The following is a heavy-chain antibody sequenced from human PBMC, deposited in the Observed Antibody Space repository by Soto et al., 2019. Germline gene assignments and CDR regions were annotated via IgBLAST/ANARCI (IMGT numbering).Heavy chain of an antibody. V-gene: IGHV1-8*01. CDR3: ARERSGAGTGWFDP. J-gene: IGHJ5*02. CDR2: MNPNSGNT. D-gene: IGHD6-13*01. Sequence: QVQLVQSGAEVKKPGASVKVSCKASGYTFTSYDINWVRQATGQGLEWMGWMNPNSGNTAYAQKVXGXVXXARNTSISTAYMELSSLRSEDTAVYYCARERSGAGTGWFDPWGQGTLVTVSS. CDR1: GYTFTSYD.